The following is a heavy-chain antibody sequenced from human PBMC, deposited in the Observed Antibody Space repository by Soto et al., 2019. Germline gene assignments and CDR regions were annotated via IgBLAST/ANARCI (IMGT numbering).Heavy chain of an antibody. CDR3: ARGGYSGYDRFEY. CDR1: GGSISSGGYS. Sequence: SETLSLTCAVSGGSISSGGYSWTWIRQPPGKGLEWIGYIYRNGITYYNPSLKSRVTISVDSSKNQFSLKLSSVTAADTAVYYCARGGYSGYDRFEYWGQGTLVTVSS. J-gene: IGHJ4*02. V-gene: IGHV4-30-2*01. CDR2: IYRNGIT. D-gene: IGHD5-12*01.